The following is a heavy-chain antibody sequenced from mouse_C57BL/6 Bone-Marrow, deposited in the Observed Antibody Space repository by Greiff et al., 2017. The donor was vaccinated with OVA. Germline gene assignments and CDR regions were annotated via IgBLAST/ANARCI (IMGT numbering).Heavy chain of an antibody. CDR2: ISYDGSN. CDR1: GYSITSGYY. Sequence: EVKLQESGPGLVKPSQSLSLTCSVTGYSITSGYYWNWIRQFPGNKLEWMGYISYDGSNNYNPSLKNRISITRDTSKNQFFLKLNSVTTEDTATYYCATGPNFFDYWGQGTTLTVSS. J-gene: IGHJ2*01. CDR3: ATGPNFFDY. D-gene: IGHD4-1*01. V-gene: IGHV3-6*01.